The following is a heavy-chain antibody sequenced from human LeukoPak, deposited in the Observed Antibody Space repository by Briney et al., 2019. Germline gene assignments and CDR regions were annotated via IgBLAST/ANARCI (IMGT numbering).Heavy chain of an antibody. V-gene: IGHV3-30*03. D-gene: IGHD3-22*01. J-gene: IGHJ4*02. CDR3: ARGLHSRLYDSSVYYPY. Sequence: RSGGSLRLSCAASGFTFSSYGMHWVRQAPGKGLEWVAIISYDGSNKYYADSVKGRFTISRDNSKNSLYLQMNSLRAEDTAIYYCARGLHSRLYDSSVYYPYWGQGTLVTVSS. CDR2: ISYDGSNK. CDR1: GFTFSSYG.